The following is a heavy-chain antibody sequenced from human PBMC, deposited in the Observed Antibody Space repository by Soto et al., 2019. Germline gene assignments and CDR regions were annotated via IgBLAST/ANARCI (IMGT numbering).Heavy chain of an antibody. Sequence: QVQLVQSGAEVKKPGSSVKVSCKASGGTFSSYAISWERQAPGQGLEWMGGIIPIFGTANYAQKFQGRVTITADESTSTAYMELSSLRSEDTAVYYCARYPSGWYSTAGWFDPWGQGTLVTVSS. V-gene: IGHV1-69*01. CDR3: ARYPSGWYSTAGWFDP. CDR2: IIPIFGTA. J-gene: IGHJ5*02. CDR1: GGTFSSYA. D-gene: IGHD6-19*01.